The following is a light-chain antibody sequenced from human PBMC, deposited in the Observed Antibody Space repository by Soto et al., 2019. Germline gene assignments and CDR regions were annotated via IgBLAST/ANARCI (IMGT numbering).Light chain of an antibody. J-gene: IGKJ1*01. CDR1: QSVRSTY. V-gene: IGKV3-20*01. CDR3: QQYGSSLWK. Sequence: IVLTQSPGTLSLSPVERATLSCRASQSVRSTYLAWYQQKPGQAPRLLIYGASSRATGIPDRFSGSGSGRDFTLTISRLEPEDFAVYYCQQYGSSLWKFGQGTKVDI. CDR2: GAS.